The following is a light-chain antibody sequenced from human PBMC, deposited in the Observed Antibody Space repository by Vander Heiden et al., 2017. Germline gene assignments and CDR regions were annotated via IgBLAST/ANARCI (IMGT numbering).Light chain of an antibody. CDR2: DVS. Sequence: QSALTQPASVSGSPGQSITISCTGTSSDVGGYNYVSWYQQHPGKAPKLMMYDVSNRPSGVSNRFSGSKSGNTASLTTSGLQAEDEADYYCSSYTSSSTWVFGGGTKLTVL. V-gene: IGLV2-14*03. CDR3: SSYTSSSTWV. CDR1: SSDVGGYNY. J-gene: IGLJ3*02.